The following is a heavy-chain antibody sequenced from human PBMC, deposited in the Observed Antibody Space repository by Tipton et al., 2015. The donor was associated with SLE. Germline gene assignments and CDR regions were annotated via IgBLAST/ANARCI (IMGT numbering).Heavy chain of an antibody. D-gene: IGHD3-3*01. Sequence: TLSLTCTVSGGSISSHYWSWIRQPPGKGLEWIGYIYYSGSTNYNPSLKSRVTISVDTSKNQFSLKLSSVTAADTAVYYCARDSYDYKDYDFWSDPRWAFDIWGQGTMVTVSS. CDR2: IYYSGST. CDR1: GGSISSHY. J-gene: IGHJ3*02. V-gene: IGHV4-59*11. CDR3: ARDSYDYKDYDFWSDPRWAFDI.